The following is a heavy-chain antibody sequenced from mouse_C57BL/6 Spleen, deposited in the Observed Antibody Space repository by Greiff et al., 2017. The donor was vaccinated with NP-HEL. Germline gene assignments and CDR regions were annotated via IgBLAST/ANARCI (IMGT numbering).Heavy chain of an antibody. Sequence: QVQLQQSGAELVRPGTSVKVSCKASGYAFTNYLIEWVKQRPGQGPEWIGVINPGSGGTNYNEKFKGKATLTADKSSSTAYMQLSSLTSEDSAVYFCARDGYWVYAMDYWGQGTSVTVSS. D-gene: IGHD2-3*01. CDR1: GYAFTNYL. J-gene: IGHJ4*01. CDR2: INPGSGGT. CDR3: ARDGYWVYAMDY. V-gene: IGHV1-54*01.